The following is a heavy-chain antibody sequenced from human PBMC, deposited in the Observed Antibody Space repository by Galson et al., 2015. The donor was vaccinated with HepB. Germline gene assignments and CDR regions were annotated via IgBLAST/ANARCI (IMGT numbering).Heavy chain of an antibody. CDR1: GFTFSDYY. CDR3: ARANDYDFWSGYSSYWYFDL. Sequence: SLRLSCAASGFTFSDYYMSWIRQAPGKGLEWVSYISSSGSTIYYADSVKGRFTISRDNAKNSLYLQMNSLRAEDTAVYYCARANDYDFWSGYSSYWYFDLWGRGTLVTVSS. CDR2: ISSSGSTI. V-gene: IGHV3-11*01. D-gene: IGHD3-3*01. J-gene: IGHJ2*01.